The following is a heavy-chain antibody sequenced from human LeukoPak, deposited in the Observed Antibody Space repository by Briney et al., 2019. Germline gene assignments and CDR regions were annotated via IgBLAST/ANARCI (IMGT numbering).Heavy chain of an antibody. J-gene: IGHJ4*02. CDR2: IYYSGTT. CDR1: GGSISSSY. CDR3: ARHQAWDSAFDD. V-gene: IGHV4-59*08. D-gene: IGHD1-26*01. Sequence: PSETLSLTCTFSGGSISSSYWSWVRQPPGKGLEWIGYIYYSGTTNYNPSLKSRVTISIDTSKNQFSLKLSSVTDADTAVYYCARHQAWDSAFDDWGQGTLVTVSS.